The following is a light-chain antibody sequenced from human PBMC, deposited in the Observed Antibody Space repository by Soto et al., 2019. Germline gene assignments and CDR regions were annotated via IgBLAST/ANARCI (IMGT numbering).Light chain of an antibody. Sequence: VMTQSPDSLAVSLGERATINCKCTQRVLYSSNNKNYLAWYQQKPGQPPKLLIYWASTRESGVPDRFSGSGSGTVFTLTISSLQPDDFATYYCQQYNSYWTFGQGTKVDI. CDR2: WAS. V-gene: IGKV4-1*01. J-gene: IGKJ1*01. CDR1: QRVLYSSNNKNY. CDR3: QQYNSYWT.